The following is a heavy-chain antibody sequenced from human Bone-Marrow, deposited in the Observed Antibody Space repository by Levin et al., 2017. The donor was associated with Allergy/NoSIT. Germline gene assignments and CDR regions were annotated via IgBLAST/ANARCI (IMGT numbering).Heavy chain of an antibody. D-gene: IGHD3-10*01. Sequence: PSQTLSLTCAISGDSVSSNSAAWNWIRQSPSRGLEWLGRIYYRSRWLNNYADSVKGRIAVNSDTSNNQFSLQLDSVTPEDTAVYYCAKSGSYYFDSWGQGALVTVSS. CDR3: AKSGSYYFDS. CDR1: GDSVSSNSAA. V-gene: IGHV6-1*01. J-gene: IGHJ4*02. CDR2: IYYRSRWLN.